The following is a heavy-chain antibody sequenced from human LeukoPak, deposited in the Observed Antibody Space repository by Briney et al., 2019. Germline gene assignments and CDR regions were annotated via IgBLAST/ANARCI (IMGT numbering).Heavy chain of an antibody. CDR3: TTPLLYEPNAFDI. J-gene: IGHJ3*02. CDR2: ITGSGSGT. CDR1: GFTFISYA. V-gene: IGHV3-23*01. Sequence: GGSLRLSCAASGFTFISYAMSWVRQAPGKGLEWVSAITGSGSGTYYADSVKGRFTISRDNSKNTLYLQMNSLRAEDTAVYYCTTPLLYEPNAFDIWGQGTMVTVSS. D-gene: IGHD1-26*01.